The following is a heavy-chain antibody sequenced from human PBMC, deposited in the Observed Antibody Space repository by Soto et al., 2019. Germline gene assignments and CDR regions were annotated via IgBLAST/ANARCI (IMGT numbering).Heavy chain of an antibody. J-gene: IGHJ4*02. CDR1: GFSLSTSGVG. CDR3: AHLYVEIAMDAFDY. Sequence: QITLKESGPTLVKPTQTLTLTCTFSGFSLSTSGVGVGWIRQPPGRALEWLALVYWNDDKRYSPSLKNRLTITRDTSKNQVVLTMTNMDPVDTATYYCAHLYVEIAMDAFDYWGQGTLVSVSS. CDR2: VYWNDDK. V-gene: IGHV2-5*01. D-gene: IGHD5-18*01.